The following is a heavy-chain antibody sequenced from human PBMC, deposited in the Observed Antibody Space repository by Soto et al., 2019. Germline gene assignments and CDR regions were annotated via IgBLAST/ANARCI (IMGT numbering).Heavy chain of an antibody. CDR3: ARWSGVGVAGMDV. Sequence: QVQLQESGPRLVKPLQTLSLTCTVSGDSINSGDYYWSWIRQPPGRGLEWVGYSFYSGITDYNPSLRSRMTISMAPSRNQFPMRLNSVTAADAAVYFCARWSGVGVAGMDVWGQGTTVSVSS. CDR2: SFYSGIT. CDR1: GDSINSGDYY. D-gene: IGHD3-10*01. J-gene: IGHJ6*02. V-gene: IGHV4-30-4*01.